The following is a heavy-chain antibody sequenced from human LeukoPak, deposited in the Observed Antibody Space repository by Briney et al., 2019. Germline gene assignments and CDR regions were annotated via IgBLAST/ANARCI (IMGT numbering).Heavy chain of an antibody. Sequence: ASVKVSCKASGYTFTSYGISWVRQAPGQGLEWMGWISAYNGNTNYAQKLQGRVTMTTDTSTSTAYMELRSLRSDDTAVYYCARAGGNIVVVPAGSGDIWGQGTMVTVSS. CDR3: ARAGGNIVVVPAGSGDI. CDR1: GYTFTSYG. J-gene: IGHJ3*02. D-gene: IGHD2-2*01. V-gene: IGHV1-18*01. CDR2: ISAYNGNT.